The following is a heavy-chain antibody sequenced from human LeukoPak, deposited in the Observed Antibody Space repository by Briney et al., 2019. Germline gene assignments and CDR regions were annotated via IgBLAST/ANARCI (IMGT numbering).Heavy chain of an antibody. CDR2: IYPGDSDT. D-gene: IGHD2-15*01. Sequence: GESLKISCKGSGYSFTSYWIGWVRQMPGKGLEWMGIIYPGDSDTRYSPSFQGQVTISADNSISTAYLQWSSLKASDTAMYYCARYFYCSGGSCYHNWFDPWGQGTLVTVSS. J-gene: IGHJ5*02. CDR1: GYSFTSYW. V-gene: IGHV5-51*01. CDR3: ARYFYCSGGSCYHNWFDP.